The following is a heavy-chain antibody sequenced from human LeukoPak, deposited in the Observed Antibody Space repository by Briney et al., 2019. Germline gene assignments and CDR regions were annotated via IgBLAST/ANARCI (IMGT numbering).Heavy chain of an antibody. CDR1: GYTFTSYG. CDR3: ARDSTYYDSSGYSPHFDY. J-gene: IGHJ4*02. V-gene: IGHV1-18*01. CDR2: ISAYNGNT. D-gene: IGHD3-22*01. Sequence: GASVKVSCKASGYTFTSYGISWVRQAPGQGLEWMGWISAYNGNTNYAQKLQGRVTMTTDTSTSTAYMELRSLRSDDTAVYYCARDSTYYDSSGYSPHFDYWGQGTLVTVSS.